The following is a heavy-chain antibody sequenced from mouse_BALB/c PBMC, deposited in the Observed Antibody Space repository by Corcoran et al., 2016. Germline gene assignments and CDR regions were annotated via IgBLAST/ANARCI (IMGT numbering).Heavy chain of an antibody. Sequence: QIQLVQSGPELKKPGETVKISCKASGYTFTNYGMNWVKQAPGKGLKWMGWINTYTGEPTYADDFKGRFAFSLETSASTAYLQVNNLQNEDTATYFCARSISSGFAWFAYWGQGTLVTVSA. V-gene: IGHV9-3-1*01. CDR1: GYTFTNYG. J-gene: IGHJ3*01. CDR3: ARSISSGFAWFAY. D-gene: IGHD3-1*01. CDR2: INTYTGEP.